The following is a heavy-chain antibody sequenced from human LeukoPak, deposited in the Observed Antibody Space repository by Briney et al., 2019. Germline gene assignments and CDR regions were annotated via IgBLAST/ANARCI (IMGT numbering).Heavy chain of an antibody. V-gene: IGHV4-61*01. CDR2: IYYSGIT. Sequence: TSETLSLTCTVSGYSISSGYYWGWIRQPPGKGLEWIGYIYYSGITNYNPSLKSRVTISVDTSKNQFSLKLSSVTAADTAVYYCARVGSYGYYYYYMDVWGKGTTVTVSS. D-gene: IGHD5-18*01. J-gene: IGHJ6*03. CDR1: GYSISSGYY. CDR3: ARVGSYGYYYYYMDV.